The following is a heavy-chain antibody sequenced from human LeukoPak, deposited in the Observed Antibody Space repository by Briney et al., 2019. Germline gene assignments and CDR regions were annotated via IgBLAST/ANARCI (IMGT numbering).Heavy chain of an antibody. J-gene: IGHJ3*01. V-gene: IGHV3-74*01. CDR3: ARVPYVFDL. CDR1: GFTFSNYW. Sequence: GGSLGLSCAASGFTFSNYWMHWVRQAPGKGLVWVSRINRDGSSTDYLDSVKGRFTISRDNARNTLYLHMNSLRAEDTAVYYCARVPYVFDLWGQGTMVTVSS. CDR2: INRDGSST.